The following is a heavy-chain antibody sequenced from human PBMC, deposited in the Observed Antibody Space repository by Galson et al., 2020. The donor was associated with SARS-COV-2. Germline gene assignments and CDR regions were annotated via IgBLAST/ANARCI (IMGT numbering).Heavy chain of an antibody. J-gene: IGHJ2*01. CDR1: GFTFSNNA. V-gene: IGHV3-23*01. CDR2: ISGSGDST. CDR3: ATRRSGGNSDWYLDL. Sequence: GGSLRLSCAASGFTFSNNAMSWVRQAPGKGLEWVSAISGSGDSTYYADSVKGRFTISRDNSKNTLYVQMNSLRAEDTAVYYCATRRSGGNSDWYLDLWGRGTLVTVSS. D-gene: IGHD2-21*02.